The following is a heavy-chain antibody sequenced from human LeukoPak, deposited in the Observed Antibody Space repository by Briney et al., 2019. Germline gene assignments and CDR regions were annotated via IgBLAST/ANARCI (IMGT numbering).Heavy chain of an antibody. CDR2: ISGDGGST. Sequence: PGGSLRLSCAVSGFTFDDYAMHWVRQAPGKGLEWVSVISGDGGSTYYADSVKGRFTISRDNAKNSLYLQMNSLRAEDTAVYYCARDRPALYYDFWSGTLDYWGQGTLVTVSS. D-gene: IGHD3-3*01. V-gene: IGHV3-43*02. CDR1: GFTFDDYA. CDR3: ARDRPALYYDFWSGTLDY. J-gene: IGHJ4*02.